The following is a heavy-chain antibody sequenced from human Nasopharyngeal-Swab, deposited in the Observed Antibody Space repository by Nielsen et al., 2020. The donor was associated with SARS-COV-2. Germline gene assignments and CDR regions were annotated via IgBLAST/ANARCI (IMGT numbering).Heavy chain of an antibody. CDR1: GYTFTGYY. Sequence: ASVKVSCKASGYTFTGYYMHWVRQAPGQGLEWMGIINPSGGSTSCAQKFQGRVTMTRDTSTSTVYMELSSLRSEDTAMYYCARDLKGQIIYYYYGMDVWGQGTTVTVSS. V-gene: IGHV1-46*01. CDR3: ARDLKGQIIYYYYGMDV. J-gene: IGHJ6*02. D-gene: IGHD3-10*01. CDR2: INPSGGST.